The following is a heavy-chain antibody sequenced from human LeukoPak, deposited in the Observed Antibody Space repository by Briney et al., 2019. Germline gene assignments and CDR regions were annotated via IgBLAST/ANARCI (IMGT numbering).Heavy chain of an antibody. D-gene: IGHD5-12*01. J-gene: IGHJ4*02. Sequence: GGSLRLPCGASGFTFSSLGMRCVRQARGEALEGVTTIGGSGGSTYYADSVKGRFTISRDNSKNTLYLQMNSLRAEDTAVYYCARDNGYGSFGYWSQGTLVTVSS. CDR2: IGGSGGST. CDR1: GFTFSSLG. CDR3: ARDNGYGSFGY. V-gene: IGHV3-23*01.